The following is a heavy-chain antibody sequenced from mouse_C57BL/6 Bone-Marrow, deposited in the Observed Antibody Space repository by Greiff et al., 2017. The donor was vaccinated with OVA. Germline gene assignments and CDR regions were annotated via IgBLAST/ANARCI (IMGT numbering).Heavy chain of an antibody. CDR1: GYAFTNYL. CDR3: ANYYGSRY. J-gene: IGHJ2*01. CDR2: INPGSGGT. Sequence: VQLQQSGAELVRPGTSVKVSCKASGYAFTNYLIEWVKQRPGQGLEWIGVINPGSGGTNYNEKFKGKATLTVDTSSSTAYMQLSSLTSEDSAVYYCANYYGSRYWGQGTTLTVSS. V-gene: IGHV1-54*01. D-gene: IGHD1-1*01.